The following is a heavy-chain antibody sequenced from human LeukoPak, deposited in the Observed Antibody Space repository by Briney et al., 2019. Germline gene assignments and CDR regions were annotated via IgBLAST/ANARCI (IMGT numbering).Heavy chain of an antibody. CDR2: INPNSGGT. V-gene: IGHV1-2*02. D-gene: IGHD4-17*01. J-gene: IGHJ4*02. CDR1: GYTFTGYY. Sequence: ASVTVSCKASGYTFTGYYMHWVRQAPGQGLEWMGGINPNSGGTNYAQKFQGRVTMTRDTSISAAYMELSRLRSDDTAVYYCARQHDYGDYSVGYWGQGTLVTVSS. CDR3: ARQHDYGDYSVGY.